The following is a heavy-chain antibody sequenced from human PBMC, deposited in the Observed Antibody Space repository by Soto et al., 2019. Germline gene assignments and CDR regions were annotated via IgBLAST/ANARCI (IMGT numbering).Heavy chain of an antibody. Sequence: ASVKVSCKTSGYSFVNYEIHWVRQAPGQGLEWMGWMHPYSGDTAYAQKFQGRLTMTRDTSMETAYMELSSLTSEDTAVYYCARVVPAAIGRFDPWGQGTLVTVSS. CDR1: GYSFVNYE. J-gene: IGHJ5*02. V-gene: IGHV1-8*02. CDR2: MHPYSGDT. CDR3: ARVVPAAIGRFDP. D-gene: IGHD2-2*01.